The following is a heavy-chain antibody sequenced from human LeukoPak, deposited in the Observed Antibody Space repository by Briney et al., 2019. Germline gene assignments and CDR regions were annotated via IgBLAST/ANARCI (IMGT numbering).Heavy chain of an antibody. Sequence: ASVKVSCKASGYTFTSYDINWVRQATGQGLEWMGWMDPNSGNTGYAQKFQGRVTITRNTSISTAYMELSSLRSEDTAVYYCASGTWQWPPDYWGQGTLVTVSS. CDR1: GYTFTSYD. D-gene: IGHD6-19*01. J-gene: IGHJ4*02. V-gene: IGHV1-8*03. CDR2: MDPNSGNT. CDR3: ASGTWQWPPDY.